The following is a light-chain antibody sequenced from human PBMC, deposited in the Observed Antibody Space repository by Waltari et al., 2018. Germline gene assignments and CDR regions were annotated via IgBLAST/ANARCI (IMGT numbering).Light chain of an antibody. Sequence: QSALTQPASVSGSPGQSITISCTGTSSDVGGYIFASWYQVHPGKVPILIIYEVNRRPSGVSNRFSGSKSGNTSSLTISGLQAEDEADFYCSSYASSGTLVFGSGTKVTVL. V-gene: IGLV2-14*01. CDR3: SSYASSGTLV. CDR2: EVN. J-gene: IGLJ1*01. CDR1: SSDVGGYIF.